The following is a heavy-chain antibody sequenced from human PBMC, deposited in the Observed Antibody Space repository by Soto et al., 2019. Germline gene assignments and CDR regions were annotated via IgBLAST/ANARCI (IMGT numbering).Heavy chain of an antibody. CDR1: GFAFGSHG. D-gene: IGHD2-2*01. V-gene: IGHV3-30*03. CDR2: ISHDGQNQ. J-gene: IGHJ6*02. CDR3: ARERADIVVAPVATSGMDV. Sequence: QVQLVESGGGVVPPGRSLKLSCIASGFAFGSHGMHWVRQVSGKGLEWVAVISHDGQNQYYRESVKGGFTISRDNSKNSLFLEVHSLRVEDTAVYYCARERADIVVAPVATSGMDVWGQGTAVTVSS.